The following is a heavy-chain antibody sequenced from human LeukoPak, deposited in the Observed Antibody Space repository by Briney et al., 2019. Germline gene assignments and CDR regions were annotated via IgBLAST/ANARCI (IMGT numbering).Heavy chain of an antibody. V-gene: IGHV3-30*03. CDR1: GFTLRSLA. Sequence: GGSLRLSCAASGFTLRSLAMHWVPDAPGKGREWGALISYGGRNEYYADAVERRFTISGDNAKNALYLQMNSLRAEDTAVYYCAREHVLRYFDWLEVGFFDYWGQGPLVTVSS. J-gene: IGHJ4*02. CDR2: ISYGGRNE. CDR3: AREHVLRYFDWLEVGFFDY. D-gene: IGHD3-9*01.